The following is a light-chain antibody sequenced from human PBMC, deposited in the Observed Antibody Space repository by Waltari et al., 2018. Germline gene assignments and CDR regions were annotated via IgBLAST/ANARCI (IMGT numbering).Light chain of an antibody. CDR2: GNS. V-gene: IGLV1-40*01. CDR3: QSYDSSLSGSV. CDR1: SSNIGAGYD. J-gene: IGLJ2*01. Sequence: QSRLTQPPSVSGAPGLRVTISCTGSSSNIGAGYDVHWYQLLPGTAPKLLIYGNSNRPSGVPDRFSGSKSGTSASLAITGLQAEDEAGYYCQSYDSSLSGSVFGGGTKLTVL.